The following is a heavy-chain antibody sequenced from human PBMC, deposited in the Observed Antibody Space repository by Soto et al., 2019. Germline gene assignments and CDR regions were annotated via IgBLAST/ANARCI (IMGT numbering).Heavy chain of an antibody. D-gene: IGHD3-22*01. CDR1: GFTFSSYA. Sequence: EVQLLESAGGLVQPGGSLRLSCAASGFTFSSYAMSWVRQAPGKGLEWVSAISGSGGSTYYADSVKGRFTISRDNSKNTLYLQMNRLRAEDTAVYYCAKVDSFITMIVGSVMDVWGQGTTVTVSS. J-gene: IGHJ6*02. V-gene: IGHV3-23*01. CDR2: ISGSGGST. CDR3: AKVDSFITMIVGSVMDV.